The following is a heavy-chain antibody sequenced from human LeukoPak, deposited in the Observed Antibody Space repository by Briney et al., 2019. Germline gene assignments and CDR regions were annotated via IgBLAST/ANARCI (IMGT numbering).Heavy chain of an antibody. J-gene: IGHJ4*02. Sequence: GASVKVSCKASGYTFTGYYMHWVRQAPGQGLEWMGWINPNSGGTNYAQKFQGRVTMTRDTSISTAYMELSRLRSDDTAVYYCAKDRFLGSEYQLLRADYFDYWGQGTLVTVSS. CDR1: GYTFTGYY. V-gene: IGHV1-2*02. CDR3: AKDRFLGSEYQLLRADYFDY. D-gene: IGHD2-2*01. CDR2: INPNSGGT.